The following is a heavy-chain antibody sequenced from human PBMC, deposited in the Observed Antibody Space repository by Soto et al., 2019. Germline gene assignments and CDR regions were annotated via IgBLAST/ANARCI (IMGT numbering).Heavy chain of an antibody. D-gene: IGHD1-1*01. CDR1: GASISGFY. Sequence: LSLTCTVSGASISGFYWSWIRKSAGKGLEWIGRIYATGTTDYNPSLKSRVMMSVDTSKKQFSLKLRSVTAADTAVYYRVRDGTKTLRDWFDPWGQGISVTVSS. CDR3: VRDGTKTLRDWFDP. CDR2: IYATGTT. J-gene: IGHJ5*02. V-gene: IGHV4-4*07.